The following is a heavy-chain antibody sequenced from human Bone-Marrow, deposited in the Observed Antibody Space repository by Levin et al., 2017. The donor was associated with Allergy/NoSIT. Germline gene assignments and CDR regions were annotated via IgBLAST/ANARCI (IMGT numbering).Heavy chain of an antibody. V-gene: IGHV3-15*01. CDR2: IKSKTDGGTT. CDR3: TTEIRRAVLLWFGEGEGAFDI. Sequence: GGSLRLSCAASGFTFSNAWMSWVRQAPGKGLEWVGRIKSKTDGGTTDYAAPVKGRFTISRDDSKNTLYLQMNSLKTEDTAVYYCTTEIRRAVLLWFGEGEGAFDIWGQGTMVTVSS. CDR1: GFTFSNAW. D-gene: IGHD3-10*01. J-gene: IGHJ3*02.